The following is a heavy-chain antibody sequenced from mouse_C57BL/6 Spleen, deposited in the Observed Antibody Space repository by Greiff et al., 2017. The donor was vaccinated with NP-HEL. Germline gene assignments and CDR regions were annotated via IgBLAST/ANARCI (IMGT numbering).Heavy chain of an antibody. Sequence: VQRVESGPELVKPGASVKISCKASGYAFSSSWMNWVKQRPGKGLEWIGRIYPGDGDTNYNGKFKGKATLTADKSSSTAYMQLSSLTSEDSAVYFCAEATNFDVWGTGTTVTVSS. V-gene: IGHV1-82*01. CDR1: GYAFSSSW. D-gene: IGHD1-1*01. CDR3: AEATNFDV. J-gene: IGHJ1*03. CDR2: IYPGDGDT.